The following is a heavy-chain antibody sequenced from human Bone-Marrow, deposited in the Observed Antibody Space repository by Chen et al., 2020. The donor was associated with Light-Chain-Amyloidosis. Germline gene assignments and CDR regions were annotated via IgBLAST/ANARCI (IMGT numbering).Heavy chain of an antibody. CDR1: GFSFSDYS. J-gene: IGHJ3*02. V-gene: IGHV3-48*01. Sequence: XGLVQPGGSLRLSCAGSGFSFSDYSMNWVRQAPGKGLEWLSYINRSGRSIHYADSVKGRITISRXNGKNXXXXXXXXXXXXDTATYYCAREGVGDTDAFDIWGQGTMIIVSP. CDR2: INRSGRSI. CDR3: AREGVGDTDAFDI. D-gene: IGHD1-26*01.